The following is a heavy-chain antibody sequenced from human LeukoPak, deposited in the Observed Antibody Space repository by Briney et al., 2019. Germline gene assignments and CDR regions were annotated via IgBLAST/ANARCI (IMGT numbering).Heavy chain of an antibody. V-gene: IGHV3-30*01. CDR1: GYTFRSYA. Sequence: GGSLRLSCAGSGYTFRSYAMHWVRQAPGKGLEWVVVISDDGTKKYYADSVKGRFTISRDNSMNSLSLQMNSLRAEDTAVYYCASRYSSSWALDYWGLGTLVTVSS. J-gene: IGHJ4*02. CDR2: ISDDGTKK. CDR3: ASRYSSSWALDY. D-gene: IGHD6-13*01.